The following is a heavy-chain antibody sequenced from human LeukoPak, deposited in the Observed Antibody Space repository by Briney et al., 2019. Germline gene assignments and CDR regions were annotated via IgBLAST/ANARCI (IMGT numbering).Heavy chain of an antibody. CDR3: ARDHTIFGVALYYYYGMDV. CDR2: INPHSGGT. CDR1: GYTFTRYY. J-gene: IGHJ6*02. Sequence: ASVKVSCKASGYTFTRYYMHWVRQAPGQGLEWMGWINPHSGGTNYAQKFQDRVTMTRDTSISTAYMELSRLRSDDTAVYYCARDHTIFGVALYYYYGMDVWGQGTTVTVSS. D-gene: IGHD3-3*01. V-gene: IGHV1-2*02.